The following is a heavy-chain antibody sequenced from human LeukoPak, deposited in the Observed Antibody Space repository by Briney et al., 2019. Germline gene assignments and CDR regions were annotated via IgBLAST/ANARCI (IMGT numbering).Heavy chain of an antibody. Sequence: GGSLRLSCAASGFTFSSYEMNWVRQAPGKGLEWVSYISSSGSTIYYADSVKGRFTISRDNAKSSLYLQMNSLRAEDTAVYYCARELRDIVATTFDYWGQGTLVTVSS. CDR3: ARELRDIVATTFDY. V-gene: IGHV3-48*03. D-gene: IGHD5-12*01. J-gene: IGHJ4*02. CDR2: ISSSGSTI. CDR1: GFTFSSYE.